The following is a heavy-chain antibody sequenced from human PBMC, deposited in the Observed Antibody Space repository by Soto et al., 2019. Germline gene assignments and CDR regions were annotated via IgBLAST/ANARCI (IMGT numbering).Heavy chain of an antibody. J-gene: IGHJ6*02. CDR2: INTYNGNT. CDR3: AMVDVYVTPSPQDV. CDR1: GYTFTRYG. V-gene: IGHV1-18*01. Sequence: QVQLVQSGAEVKNPGASVKVSCKASGYTFTRYGIGWARQAPGQGLEWMGWINTYNGNTNYAQNVQGRVTLTTDTSTSTAYMGLRSLRSNDTAIYYCAMVDVYVTPSPQDVWGRGTTVSVCS. D-gene: IGHD3-16*01.